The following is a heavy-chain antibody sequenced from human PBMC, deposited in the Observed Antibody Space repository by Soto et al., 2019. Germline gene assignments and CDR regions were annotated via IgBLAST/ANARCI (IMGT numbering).Heavy chain of an antibody. J-gene: IGHJ5*02. Sequence: GGSLRLSCAASGFTVSSKYMNWVRQAPGKGLEWVSIIWSAGLTYYADSVRGRFTISRDISKNILFLQMNNLRAEDSAIYYCARELPPDLWGQGTLVTV. D-gene: IGHD1-26*01. CDR1: GFTVSSKY. CDR3: ARELPPDL. CDR2: IWSAGLT. V-gene: IGHV3-53*01.